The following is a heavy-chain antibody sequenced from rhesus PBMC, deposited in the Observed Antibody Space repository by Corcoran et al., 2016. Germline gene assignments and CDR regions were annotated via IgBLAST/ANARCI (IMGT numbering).Heavy chain of an antibody. V-gene: IGHV1-111*02. J-gene: IGHJ4*01. CDR2: VQPEDGET. Sequence: EVHLVQSGAEVKKPGASVKISCKASGYTFTDSYLHWVRQAPGKGLEWMGLVQPEDGETNHAQKVQDKVTITPDTATDTDYMERSSLRSDDTAVDYCATGKSYINYVFDYWGQGVLVTVSS. D-gene: IGHD4-23*01. CDR1: GYTFTDSY. CDR3: ATGKSYINYVFDY.